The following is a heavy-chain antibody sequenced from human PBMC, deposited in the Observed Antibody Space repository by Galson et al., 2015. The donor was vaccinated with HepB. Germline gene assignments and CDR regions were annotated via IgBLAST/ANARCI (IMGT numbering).Heavy chain of an antibody. CDR2: ISWNSDFT. V-gene: IGHV3-9*01. D-gene: IGHD3-10*01. CDR3: APDLTYYYGSGSYFVGMDV. Sequence: SLRLSCAASGFTFEDYAMHWVRQVPGKGLEWVSGISWNSDFTGYADSVRGRFTISRDNATYFLYLQMNSLRPEDTALYYCAPDLTYYYGSGSYFVGMDVWGQGTTVTVSS. CDR1: GFTFEDYA. J-gene: IGHJ6*02.